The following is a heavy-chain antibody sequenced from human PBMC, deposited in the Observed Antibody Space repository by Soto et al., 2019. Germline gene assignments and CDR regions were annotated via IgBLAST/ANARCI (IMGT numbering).Heavy chain of an antibody. Sequence: PGGSLRLSCAASGFTFSSYAMHWVRQAPGKGLEYVSAISSNGGSTYYADSVKGRFTISRDNSKNTLYLQMGSLRAEDMAVYYCARAKGSGLDYWGQGTLVTVSS. J-gene: IGHJ4*02. V-gene: IGHV3-64*02. CDR3: ARAKGSGLDY. CDR1: GFTFSSYA. CDR2: ISSNGGST. D-gene: IGHD6-19*01.